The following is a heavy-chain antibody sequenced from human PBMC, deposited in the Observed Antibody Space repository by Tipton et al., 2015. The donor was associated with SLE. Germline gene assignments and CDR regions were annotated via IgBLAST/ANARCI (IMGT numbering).Heavy chain of an antibody. CDR3: AREFLNPVTTVHYYFDL. V-gene: IGHV4-4*07. J-gene: IGHJ2*01. CDR2: VYTSGT. D-gene: IGHD4-11*01. Sequence: TLSLTCAVSGGSISTYHWSWIRQPAGKGLEWIGRVYTSGTDYNPSLKSRLTMSVDTSRNQFSLKLSSVTAADTAVYYCAREFLNPVTTVHYYFDLWGRGTLVTVSS. CDR1: GGSISTYH.